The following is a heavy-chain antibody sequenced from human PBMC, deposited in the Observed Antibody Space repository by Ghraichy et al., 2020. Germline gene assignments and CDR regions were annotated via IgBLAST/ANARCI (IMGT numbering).Heavy chain of an antibody. CDR3: ARDFWNGYYYYYGMDV. CDR2: IKPDGSEK. D-gene: IGHD3-3*01. V-gene: IGHV3-7*01. Sequence: GESLRLSCAASGFTLNSYWLTWVRQAPGKGLEWVANIKPDGSEKYYVDSVKGRFTISRDNAKNSLFLQMNSLRAEDTAVYYCARDFWNGYYYYYGMDVWGQGTTVTVSS. J-gene: IGHJ6*02. CDR1: GFTLNSYW.